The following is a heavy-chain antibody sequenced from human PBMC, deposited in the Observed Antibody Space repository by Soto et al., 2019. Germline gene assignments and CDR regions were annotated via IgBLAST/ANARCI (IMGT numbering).Heavy chain of an antibody. V-gene: IGHV1-69*01. J-gene: IGHJ4*02. D-gene: IGHD3-10*01. Sequence: QVHLVQSGAEVKRPGSSVRVSCRASGGTFYTYAFTWVRQAPGQGLEWLGGITPMIGTTKYAQKFHGRVTFSADESASTDSMELSNLRSDDTAVYYCARDVGVMTSVFGFWGQGALITVSS. CDR3: ARDVGVMTSVFGF. CDR2: ITPMIGTT. CDR1: GGTFYTYA.